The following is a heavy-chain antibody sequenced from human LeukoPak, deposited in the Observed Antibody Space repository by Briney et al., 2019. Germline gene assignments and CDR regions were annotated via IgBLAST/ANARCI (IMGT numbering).Heavy chain of an antibody. V-gene: IGHV1-18*01. CDR3: ARFSMDYDSSGYFSDAFDI. Sequence: ASVKVSCKASGYTFTIYGISWVRQAPGQGLGWMGRISAYNGNTNYAQKLQGRVTMTTDTSTSTAYMELRSLRSDDTAVYYCARFSMDYDSSGYFSDAFDIWGQGTMVTVSS. J-gene: IGHJ3*02. D-gene: IGHD3-22*01. CDR1: GYTFTIYG. CDR2: ISAYNGNT.